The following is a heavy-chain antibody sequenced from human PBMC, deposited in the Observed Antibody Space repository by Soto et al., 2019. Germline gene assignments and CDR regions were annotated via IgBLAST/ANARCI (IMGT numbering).Heavy chain of an antibody. CDR1: GFTFSSYA. CDR3: TVSVEGSSWSPLFDY. V-gene: IGHV3-23*01. CDR2: ISGSGGST. Sequence: EVQLLESGGGLVQPGGSLRLSCAASGFTFSSYAMSWVRQAPGKGLEWVSAISGSGGSTYYADSVKGRFTISRDNSKNTLYLQMNSLRAEDTAVYYCTVSVEGSSWSPLFDYWGQGTLVTVSS. D-gene: IGHD6-13*01. J-gene: IGHJ4*02.